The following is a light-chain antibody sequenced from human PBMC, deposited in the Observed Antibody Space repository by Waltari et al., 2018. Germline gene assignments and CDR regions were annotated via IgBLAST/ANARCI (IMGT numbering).Light chain of an antibody. J-gene: IGKJ3*01. CDR3: QNYDTAPFT. Sequence: IQMTQSPSSLSASIGDRVTITCRASRYVTHFLAWYQQRPGKVPRLLIHSASTLQSGVPSRFSGSGSGTEFTLTIDSLQPEDLATYYCQNYDTAPFTFGPGTKVDL. CDR1: RYVTHF. CDR2: SAS. V-gene: IGKV1-27*01.